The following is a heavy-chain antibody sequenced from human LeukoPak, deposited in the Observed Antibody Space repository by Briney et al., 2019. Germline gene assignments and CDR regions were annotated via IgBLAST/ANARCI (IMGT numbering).Heavy chain of an antibody. V-gene: IGHV2-5*01. J-gene: IGHJ5*02. CDR2: IYWNDDK. CDR3: AHSSAYGGNSGGGWFDP. D-gene: IGHD4-23*01. CDR1: GFSLSTSGVG. Sequence: SGPTLVNPTQTLTLTCTFSGFSLSTSGVGVGWIRQPPGKALEWLALIYWNDDKRYSPSLKSRLTITKDTSKNQVVLTMTNMDPVDTATYYCAHSSAYGGNSGGGWFDPWGQGTLVTVSS.